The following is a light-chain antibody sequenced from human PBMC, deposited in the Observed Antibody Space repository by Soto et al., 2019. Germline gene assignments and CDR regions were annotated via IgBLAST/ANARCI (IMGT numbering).Light chain of an antibody. V-gene: IGLV2-14*03. CDR1: SSDVGAYDF. Sequence: QSVLTQPASVSGSPGQSITISCTGTSSDVGAYDFVSWYQQHPDKAPKLMIYEVSNRPSGVSNRFSGSKSVNTATLTISGLQAEDEADYYCSSYPSSSTRVCGTGTKVTVL. CDR3: SSYPSSSTRV. J-gene: IGLJ1*01. CDR2: EVS.